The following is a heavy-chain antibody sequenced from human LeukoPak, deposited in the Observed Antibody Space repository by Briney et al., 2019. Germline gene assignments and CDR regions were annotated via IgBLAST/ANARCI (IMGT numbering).Heavy chain of an antibody. V-gene: IGHV4-39*07. CDR2: IYYSGST. J-gene: IGHJ3*02. Sequence: SETLFLTCTVSGGSISSSSYYWGWIRQPPGKGLEWIGSIYYSGSTYYNPSLKSRVTISVDTSKNQFSLKLSSVTAADTAVYYCARDRTVRGVIVDAFDIWGQGTMVTVSS. D-gene: IGHD3-10*01. CDR3: ARDRTVRGVIVDAFDI. CDR1: GGSISSSSYY.